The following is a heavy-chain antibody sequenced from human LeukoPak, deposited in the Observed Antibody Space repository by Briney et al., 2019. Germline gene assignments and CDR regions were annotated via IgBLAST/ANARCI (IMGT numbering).Heavy chain of an antibody. Sequence: PGGSLRLSCTTSGFTFSNYNINWVRQAPGKGLEWVSHISSSCSTIKYADSVKGRFTISRDNAKNTLYLQMNSLRADDTAVYYCARVDWGSGYFDYWGQGTLVTVSS. V-gene: IGHV3-48*01. CDR1: GFTFSNYN. J-gene: IGHJ4*02. CDR2: ISSSCSTI. D-gene: IGHD3-16*01. CDR3: ARVDWGSGYFDY.